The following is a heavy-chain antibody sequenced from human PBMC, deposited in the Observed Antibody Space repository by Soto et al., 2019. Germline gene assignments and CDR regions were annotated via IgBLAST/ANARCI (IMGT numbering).Heavy chain of an antibody. CDR3: ARVSHYYGSETAGY. CDR1: GWSFSGYY. J-gene: IGHJ4*02. CDR2: INHSGST. Sequence: SETLSLTCAVYGWSFSGYYWSLIRQPPGKGLEWIGEINHSGSTNYNPSLKSRVTISVDTSKNQFSLKLSSVTAADTAVYYCARVSHYYGSETAGYWGQGTLVTVSS. V-gene: IGHV4-34*01. D-gene: IGHD3-10*01.